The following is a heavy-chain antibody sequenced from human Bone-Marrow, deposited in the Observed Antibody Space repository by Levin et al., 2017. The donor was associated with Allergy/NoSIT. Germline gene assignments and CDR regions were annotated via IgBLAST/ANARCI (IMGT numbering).Heavy chain of an antibody. D-gene: IGHD3-22*01. CDR1: GYSFTGFY. CDR2: ISPNSGGT. J-gene: IGHJ3*02. CDR3: SRRPHYYDSSGYYGSHAFDI. V-gene: IGHV1-2*02. Sequence: ASVKVSCKASGYSFTGFYLHWIRRAPRQGLEWMGWISPNSGGTNYAQKFQGRVTMSRDTSISTAYMELSRLRSDDTAVYYCSRRPHYYDSSGYYGSHAFDIWGQGTMVTVSS.